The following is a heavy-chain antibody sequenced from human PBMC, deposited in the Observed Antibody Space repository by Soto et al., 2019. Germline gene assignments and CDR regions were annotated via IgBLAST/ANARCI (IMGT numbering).Heavy chain of an antibody. V-gene: IGHV4-59*01. CDR1: GGSISSYY. J-gene: IGHJ3*02. D-gene: IGHD6-19*01. CDR3: ARGGAYSSGWYYVGSALAHAFDI. CDR2: IYYSGST. Sequence: QVQLQESGPGLVKPSETLSLTCTVSGGSISSYYWSWIRQPPGKGLEWIGYIYYSGSTNYNPSLKSRVTISVDTSKNQFSLKLSSVTAADTAVYYCARGGAYSSGWYYVGSALAHAFDIWGQGTMVTVSS.